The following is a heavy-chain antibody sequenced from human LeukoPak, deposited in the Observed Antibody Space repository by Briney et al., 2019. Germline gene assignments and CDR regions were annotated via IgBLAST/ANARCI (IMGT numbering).Heavy chain of an antibody. CDR1: GYTFTDYG. D-gene: IGHD3-10*01. V-gene: IGHV1-18*01. J-gene: IGHJ3*02. CDR3: ARDTLFGEEGQKNAFDI. Sequence: GASVKVSCKTSGYTFTDYGMSWVRQAPGQGLEWMGWISGHNGDTDYEENLQGRVTITIDKSTRTAYMELRSLRSDDTAVYYCARDTLFGEEGQKNAFDIWGQGTMVTVSS. CDR2: ISGHNGDT.